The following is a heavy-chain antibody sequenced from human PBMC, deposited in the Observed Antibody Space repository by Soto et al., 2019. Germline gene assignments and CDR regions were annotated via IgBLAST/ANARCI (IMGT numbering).Heavy chain of an antibody. CDR2: ILYDGSNK. J-gene: IGHJ4*02. CDR3: ARDGSVASTIDY. Sequence: QVQLVESGGGVVQPGMSLRLSCAASGFTFSSCAMHWVRQAPGKGLEWVAVILYDGSNKYYAESVKGRFTISRDNSKNTMYLQMTSLRAEDTAVYYWARDGSVASTIDYWGQGTLVTVSS. D-gene: IGHD6-19*01. CDR1: GFTFSSCA. V-gene: IGHV3-30*04.